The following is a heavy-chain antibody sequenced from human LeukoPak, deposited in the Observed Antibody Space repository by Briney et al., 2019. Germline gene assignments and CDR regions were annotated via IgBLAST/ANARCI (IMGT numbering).Heavy chain of an antibody. CDR2: INPNSGGT. Sequence: GASVKVSFKASGYSFTGYYIHWLRQAPGQGLEWMGWINPNSGGTNYAQKFQGRVTMTRDTSISTAYMELRRLRSDDTAVYYCAQHLDGQLWIFDYWGQGTVVTVSS. J-gene: IGHJ4*02. CDR1: GYSFTGYY. D-gene: IGHD5-18*01. CDR3: AQHLDGQLWIFDY. V-gene: IGHV1-2*02.